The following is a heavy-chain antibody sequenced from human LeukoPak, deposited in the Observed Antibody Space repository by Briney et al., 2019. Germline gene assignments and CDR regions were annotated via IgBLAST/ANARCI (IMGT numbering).Heavy chain of an antibody. Sequence: GGSLRLSCAASGFTFSSYAMSWVRQAPGRGLEWVSSISGSGSSTYYADSVKGRFIISRDNSKSTVNLQMNSLRAEDTALYYCAKTLVGATAYFDSWGQGTLVTVSS. CDR1: GFTFSSYA. V-gene: IGHV3-23*01. CDR3: AKTLVGATAYFDS. J-gene: IGHJ4*02. D-gene: IGHD1-26*01. CDR2: ISGSGSST.